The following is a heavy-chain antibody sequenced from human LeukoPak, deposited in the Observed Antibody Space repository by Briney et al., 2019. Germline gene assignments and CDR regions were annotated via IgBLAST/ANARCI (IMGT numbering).Heavy chain of an antibody. V-gene: IGHV4-59*01. CDR1: GGSISSYY. J-gene: IGHJ4*02. CDR3: ARVTRHYYDSSGPRGFYFDY. CDR2: IYYSGST. Sequence: DPSETLSLTCTVSGGSISSYYWSWIRQPPGKGLEWIGYIYYSGSTNYNPSLKSRVTISVDTSKNQFSLKLSSVTAADTAVYYCARVTRHYYDSSGPRGFYFDYWGQGTLVTVSS. D-gene: IGHD3-22*01.